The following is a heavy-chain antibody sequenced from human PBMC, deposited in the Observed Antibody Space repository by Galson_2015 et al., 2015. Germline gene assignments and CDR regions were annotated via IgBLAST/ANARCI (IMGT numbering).Heavy chain of an antibody. CDR3: AKAGHAQYYYGMDV. CDR1: GFTFGSYA. Sequence: SLRLSCAASGFTFGSYAMSWVRQAPGKGLEWVSAISGSGGSTYYADSVKGRFTISRDNSKNTLYLQMNGLRAEDTAVYYCAKAGHAQYYYGMDVWGQGTTVTVSS. V-gene: IGHV3-23*01. CDR2: ISGSGGST. J-gene: IGHJ6*02.